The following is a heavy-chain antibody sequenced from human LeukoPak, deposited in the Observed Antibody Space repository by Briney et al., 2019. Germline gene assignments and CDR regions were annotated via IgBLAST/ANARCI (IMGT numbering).Heavy chain of an antibody. J-gene: IGHJ6*03. CDR1: GFTFSSYA. Sequence: PGGSLRLSCAASGFTFSSYAMSWVRQAPGKGLEWVSAISGSGGSTYYADSVKGRFTISRDNSKNTLYLQMNSLRAEDTAVYYCAKGSGELRFLEWLFDSDRDVWAKGNRVTVSS. CDR2: ISGSGGST. CDR3: AKGSGELRFLEWLFDSDRDV. D-gene: IGHD3-3*01. V-gene: IGHV3-23*01.